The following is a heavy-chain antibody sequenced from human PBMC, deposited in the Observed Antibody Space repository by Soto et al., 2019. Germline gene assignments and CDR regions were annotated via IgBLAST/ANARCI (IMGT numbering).Heavy chain of an antibody. J-gene: IGHJ4*02. CDR1: GGTFSSYA. CDR3: AREPGVYTTDNLQLFDY. Sequence: QVQLVQSGAEVKKPGSSVKVSCKASGGTFSSYAISWVRQAPGQGLEWMGGIIPIFGTANYAQKFQGRVTITADESTSTAYIELSSLRSEDTAVYYCAREPGVYTTDNLQLFDYCSQVTLFTVSS. CDR2: IIPIFGTA. D-gene: IGHD6-13*01. V-gene: IGHV1-69*01.